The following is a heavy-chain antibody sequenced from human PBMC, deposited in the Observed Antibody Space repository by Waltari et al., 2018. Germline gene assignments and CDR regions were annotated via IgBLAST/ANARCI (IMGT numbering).Heavy chain of an antibody. J-gene: IGHJ4*02. D-gene: IGHD5-12*01. CDR3: TRGGNYYFDY. V-gene: IGHV3-74*01. Sequence: EVQLVESGGGLLQPGGSLRLSCAASGFTFGSSWIHWVRQPPGKGLVWVSRINPDGRTTNYADSVRGRFTISRDNAQNTVYLEMNSLRAEDTAVYFCTRGGNYYFDYWGRGTLVTVSS. CDR2: INPDGRTT. CDR1: GFTFGSSW.